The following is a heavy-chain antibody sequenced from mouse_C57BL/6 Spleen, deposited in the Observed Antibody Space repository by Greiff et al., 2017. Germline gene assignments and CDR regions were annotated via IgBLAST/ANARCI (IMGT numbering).Heavy chain of an antibody. D-gene: IGHD1-1*01. CDR2: INPNNGGT. V-gene: IGHV1-18*01. CDR1: GYTFTDYN. CDR3: ASEEENFQTTVGEIAY. J-gene: IGHJ3*01. Sequence: VQLQQSGPELVKPGASVKIPCTASGYTFTDYNMAWVKQSHGKSLEWIGDINPNNGGTIYNQKLKGKATLTVDKSSSTAYMGLRSLTSEVTAVYYGASEEENFQTTVGEIAYWGQGTLVTVSA.